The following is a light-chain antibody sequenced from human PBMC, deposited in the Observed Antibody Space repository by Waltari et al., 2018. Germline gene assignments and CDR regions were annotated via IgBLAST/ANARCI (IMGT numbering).Light chain of an antibody. Sequence: DIQLTQSPSYLYASVGERVTITCRASQTLTTYLNWYQQRPGTAPKFLIYAASNLETGVPSRFSGGGSGTDFTLTISGLQPDDFATYYCQQSKEVPFTFGQGTKLEIK. CDR1: QTLTTY. J-gene: IGKJ2*01. V-gene: IGKV1-39*01. CDR3: QQSKEVPFT. CDR2: AAS.